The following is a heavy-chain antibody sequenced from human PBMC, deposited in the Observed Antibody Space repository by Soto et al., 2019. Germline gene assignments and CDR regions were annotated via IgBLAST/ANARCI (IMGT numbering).Heavy chain of an antibody. V-gene: IGHV4-59*01. CDR3: ARFSTVTTFDY. CDR1: GGSISSYY. CDR2: IYYSGST. Sequence: PSETLSLTCTVSGGSISSYYWSWIRQPPGKGLEWIGYIYYSGSTNYNPSLKSRVTISVDTSKNQFSLKLSSVTAADTAVYYCARFSTVTTFDYWGQGTLVTSPQ. D-gene: IGHD4-17*01. J-gene: IGHJ4*02.